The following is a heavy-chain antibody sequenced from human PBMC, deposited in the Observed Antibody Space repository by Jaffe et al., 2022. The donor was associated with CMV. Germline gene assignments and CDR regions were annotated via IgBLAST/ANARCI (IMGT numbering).Heavy chain of an antibody. CDR2: IYYSGST. Sequence: QVQLQESGPGLVKPSETLSLTCTVSGGSISSYYWSWIRQPPGKGLEWIGYIYYSGSTNYNPSLKSRVTISVDTSKNQFSLKLSSVTAADTAVYYCARFWFSPNWFDPWGQGTLVTVSS. D-gene: IGHD3-10*01. V-gene: IGHV4-59*01. CDR3: ARFWFSPNWFDP. J-gene: IGHJ5*02. CDR1: GGSISSYY.